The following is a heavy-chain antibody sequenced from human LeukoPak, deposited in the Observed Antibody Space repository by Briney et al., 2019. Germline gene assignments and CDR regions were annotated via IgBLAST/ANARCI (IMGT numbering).Heavy chain of an antibody. J-gene: IGHJ4*02. Sequence: TSETLSLTCTVSGGSISSGSYYWSWIRQPAGKGLEWIGRIYTSGSTNSNPSLNGRVTISVETSKNQFSLKLSSVTAADTAVYYCARELDYSNYGYFDYWGQGTLVTVSS. CDR1: GGSISSGSYY. V-gene: IGHV4-61*02. CDR3: ARELDYSNYGYFDY. D-gene: IGHD4-11*01. CDR2: IYTSGST.